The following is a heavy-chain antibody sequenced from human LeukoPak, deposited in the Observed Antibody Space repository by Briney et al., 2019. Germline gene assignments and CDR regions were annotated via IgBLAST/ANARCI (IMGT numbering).Heavy chain of an antibody. J-gene: IGHJ1*01. CDR3: AEGDYYDSSGQGYFQH. CDR2: ISGSGGDT. V-gene: IGHV3-23*01. Sequence: GGSLRLSCAASGFAFSSYAMSWVRQAPGKGLEWVSAISGSGGDTWYADSVRGRFTISRDNSKNTLYVQVNSLRSEDTAVYYCAEGDYYDSSGQGYFQHWGQGTLVTVSS. CDR1: GFAFSSYA. D-gene: IGHD3-22*01.